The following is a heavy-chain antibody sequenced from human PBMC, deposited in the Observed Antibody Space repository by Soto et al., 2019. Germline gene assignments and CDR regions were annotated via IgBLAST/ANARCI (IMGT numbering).Heavy chain of an antibody. V-gene: IGHV4-4*07. CDR1: GGSISSYY. CDR3: ARLGLTGPPVQYHHYGLDV. Sequence: SETLSLTCTVSGGSISSYYWSWIRQPAGKGLEWIGRIYTSGSTNYNPSLKSRVTMSVDTSKNQFSLKLSSVTAADTAVYFCARLGLTGPPVQYHHYGLDVWGQGATVTVSS. D-gene: IGHD3-9*01. J-gene: IGHJ6*02. CDR2: IYTSGST.